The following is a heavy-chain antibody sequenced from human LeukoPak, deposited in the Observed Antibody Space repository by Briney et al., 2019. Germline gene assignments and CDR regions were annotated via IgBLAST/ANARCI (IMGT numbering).Heavy chain of an antibody. V-gene: IGHV4-31*03. CDR2: IYYSGRT. Sequence: PSETLSLTCTVSGGSISSSGYYWSWIRQHPGKGLEWIGYIYYSGRTYYNPSLKSRVTISVDTSKNQFSLKLSSVTAADTAVYYCARERLSITFGGVIVTDAFDIWGQGTMVTVSS. CDR1: GGSISSSGYY. CDR3: ARERLSITFGGVIVTDAFDI. J-gene: IGHJ3*02. D-gene: IGHD3-16*02.